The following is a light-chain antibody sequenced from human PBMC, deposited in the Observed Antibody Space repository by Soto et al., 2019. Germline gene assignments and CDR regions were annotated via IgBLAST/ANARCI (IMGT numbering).Light chain of an antibody. CDR3: QEYGTSPLT. J-gene: IGKJ4*01. CDR2: GAS. Sequence: EIVLTQSPGTLSLFPGERATLSCRASQSVSSNYLAWYQQKPGQAPRLLIYGASSRATGIPDRFSGSGSGTDFTLTISRLEPEDFAVYYWQEYGTSPLTFGGGTKIQIK. V-gene: IGKV3-20*01. CDR1: QSVSSNY.